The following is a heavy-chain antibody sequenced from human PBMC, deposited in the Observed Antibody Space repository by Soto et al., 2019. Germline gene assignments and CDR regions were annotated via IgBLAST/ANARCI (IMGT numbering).Heavy chain of an antibody. D-gene: IGHD3-10*01. CDR3: ARRWRSGSYPDYYYYMDV. V-gene: IGHV4-59*08. J-gene: IGHJ6*03. CDR1: GDSISSYY. Sequence: QVQLQESGPGLVKPSETLSLTCTVSGDSISSYYWSWIRQPPGKGLEWIGYIYYSGSTNYNPSLKRRVTISGDTSKSQFSLKLSSVTAADTAVYYCARRWRSGSYPDYYYYMDVWGKGTTVTVSS. CDR2: IYYSGST.